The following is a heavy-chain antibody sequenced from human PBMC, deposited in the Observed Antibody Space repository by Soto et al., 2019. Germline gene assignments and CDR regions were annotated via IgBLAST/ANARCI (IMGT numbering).Heavy chain of an antibody. J-gene: IGHJ3*02. CDR3: ARGLIAAAGFDAFDI. Sequence: LRLSCAASGFTFSSYAMRWVRQAPGKGLEWVAVISYDGSNKYYADSVKGRFTISRDNSKNTLYLQMNSLRAEDTAVYYCARGLIAAAGFDAFDIWGQGTMVTVSS. CDR1: GFTFSSYA. D-gene: IGHD6-13*01. CDR2: ISYDGSNK. V-gene: IGHV3-30-3*01.